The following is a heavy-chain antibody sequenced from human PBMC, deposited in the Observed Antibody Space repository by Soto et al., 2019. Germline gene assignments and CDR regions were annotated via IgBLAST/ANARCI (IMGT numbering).Heavy chain of an antibody. CDR3: ARGRDGDY. J-gene: IGHJ4*02. CDR2: ISAHNGNT. Sequence: QVHLVQSGAEVKKPGASVKVSCKGSGYAFTTYGITWVRQAPGQGLEWMGWISAHNGNTNYAQKLQGRVTVTRDTSTSTAYMEVRRLRSAVKAGDYCARGRDGDYWGQGALVTVSS. D-gene: IGHD6-6*01. V-gene: IGHV1-18*01. CDR1: GYAFTTYG.